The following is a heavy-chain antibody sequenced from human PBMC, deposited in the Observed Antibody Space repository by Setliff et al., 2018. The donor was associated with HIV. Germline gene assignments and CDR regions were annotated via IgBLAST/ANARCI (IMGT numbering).Heavy chain of an antibody. CDR2: VNPHSGNT. J-gene: IGHJ6*02. CDR1: GYTFINYD. Sequence: GASVKVSCKASGYTFINYDINWVRQAHGQGLQWMGWVNPHSGNTGYAPMFQGGLSMTRDTSTNTAYMELYTLETHDTAVYYCARGSNNYGAYILYGMDIWGQGTSVTVSS. D-gene: IGHD4-17*01. CDR3: ARGSNNYGAYILYGMDI. V-gene: IGHV1-8*02.